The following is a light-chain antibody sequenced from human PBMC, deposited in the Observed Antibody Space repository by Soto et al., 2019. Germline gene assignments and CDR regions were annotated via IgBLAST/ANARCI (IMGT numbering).Light chain of an antibody. CDR1: QSVRSN. Sequence: EIVMTQSPATLSVSPGERATLSCRASQSVRSNLAWHQQKPGQAPRLLISSASIRATGIPARFSGSGSGTDFTLTISSLQSEDFAIYDGQQYDDWPFTFGQGTKLEI. CDR2: SAS. CDR3: QQYDDWPFT. J-gene: IGKJ2*01. V-gene: IGKV3-15*01.